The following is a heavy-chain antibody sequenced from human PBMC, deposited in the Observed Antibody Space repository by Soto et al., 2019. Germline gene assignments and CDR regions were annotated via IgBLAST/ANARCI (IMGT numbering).Heavy chain of an antibody. V-gene: IGHV1-69*13. D-gene: IGHD3-3*02. CDR3: ARDKDRQQLGGNYYYITDI. Sequence: GASVKVSGKASGGAFRRSAVGWVRQAPGQGLEWMGGIIPIFRTPDYGQKFQGRVTITADESARTVYMELRGLRSEDTAVYFCARDKDRQQLGGNYYYITDIWGRGTTVTVSS. CDR1: GGAFRRSA. CDR2: IIPIFRTP. J-gene: IGHJ6*02.